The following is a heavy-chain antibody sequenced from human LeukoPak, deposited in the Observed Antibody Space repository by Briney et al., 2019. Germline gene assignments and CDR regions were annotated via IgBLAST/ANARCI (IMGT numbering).Heavy chain of an antibody. CDR1: GGSISSYY. D-gene: IGHD4-11*01. CDR2: IYYSGST. J-gene: IGHJ6*03. V-gene: IGHV4-59*01. CDR3: ARDTGLQYYYYMDV. Sequence: PSETLSLTCTVSGGSISSYYWSWIRQPPGKGLEWIGYIYYSGSTNCNPSLKSRVTISVDTSKNQFSLKLSSVTAADTAVYYCARDTGLQYYYYMDVWGKGTTVTVS.